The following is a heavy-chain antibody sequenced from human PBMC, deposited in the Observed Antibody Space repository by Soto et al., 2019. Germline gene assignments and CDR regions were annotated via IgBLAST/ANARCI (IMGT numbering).Heavy chain of an antibody. J-gene: IGHJ6*02. CDR2: INHSGST. CDR1: GGSFSGYY. CDR3: ARGPYYGSGSHWAGYYYYGMDV. Sequence: QVQLQQWGAGLLKPSETLSLTCAVYGGSFSGYYWSWIRQPPGKGLEWIGEINHSGSTNYNPSLKSRVTISVDTSKNQFSLKLSSVTAADTAVYYCARGPYYGSGSHWAGYYYYGMDVWGQGTTVTVSS. D-gene: IGHD3-10*01. V-gene: IGHV4-34*01.